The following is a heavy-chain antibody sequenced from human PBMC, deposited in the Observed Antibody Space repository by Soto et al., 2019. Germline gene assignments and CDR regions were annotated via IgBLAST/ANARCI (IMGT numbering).Heavy chain of an antibody. CDR2: INPSGGST. V-gene: IGHV1-46*03. D-gene: IGHD4-17*01. J-gene: IGHJ3*02. Sequence: ASVKVSCKASGYTFTSYAMHWVRQAPGQRLEWMGWINPSGGSTSYAQKFQGRVTMTRDTSTSTVYMELSSLRSEDTAVYYCAGPYGDYELGIWGQGTMVTVSS. CDR3: AGPYGDYELGI. CDR1: GYTFTSYA.